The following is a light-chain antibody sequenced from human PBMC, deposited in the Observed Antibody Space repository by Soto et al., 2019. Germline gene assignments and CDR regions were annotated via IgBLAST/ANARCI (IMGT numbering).Light chain of an antibody. V-gene: IGKV3-15*01. CDR2: GAS. J-gene: IGKJ1*01. Sequence: EIVMTQSPATLSVSPGERATLSCRASQSVSSDLAWYHQKPGQAPRLLIYGASTRATGIPARFSGSVSGTEFTLTINSLQSEDFAVYYCQQYNNWPRTFGQGTKVDIK. CDR1: QSVSSD. CDR3: QQYNNWPRT.